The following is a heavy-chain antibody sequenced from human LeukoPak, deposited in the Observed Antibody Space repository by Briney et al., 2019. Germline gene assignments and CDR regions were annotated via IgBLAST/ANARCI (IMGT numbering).Heavy chain of an antibody. CDR2: ISGSGGST. CDR3: ATRPCSGGSCYSISMPFDY. CDR1: GFTFSSYA. Sequence: PGGSLRLSCAASGFTFSSYAMSWVRQAPGKGLEWVSAISGSGGSTYYADSVKGRFTISRDNSKNTLYLQMNSLRAEDTAVYYCATRPCSGGSCYSISMPFDYWGQGTLVTVSS. D-gene: IGHD2-15*01. V-gene: IGHV3-23*01. J-gene: IGHJ4*02.